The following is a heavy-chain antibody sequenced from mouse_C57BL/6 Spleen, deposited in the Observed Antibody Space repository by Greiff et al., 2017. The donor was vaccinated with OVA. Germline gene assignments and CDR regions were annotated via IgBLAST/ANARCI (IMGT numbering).Heavy chain of an antibody. Sequence: EVKLVESGGGLVKPGGSLKLSCAASGFTFSSYAMSWVRQTPEKRLEWVATISDGGSYTYYPDNVKGRFTISRDNAKNKLYLQMSHLKSEDTTMYYCARALYYGNNVGYIDVWGTGTTVTVSS. J-gene: IGHJ1*03. CDR3: ARALYYGNNVGYIDV. CDR2: ISDGGSYT. V-gene: IGHV5-4*03. D-gene: IGHD2-1*01. CDR1: GFTFSSYA.